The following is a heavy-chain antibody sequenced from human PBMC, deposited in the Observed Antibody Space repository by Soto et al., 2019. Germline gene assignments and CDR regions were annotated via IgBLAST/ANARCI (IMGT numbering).Heavy chain of an antibody. V-gene: IGHV3-33*01. Sequence: VELVESGGGVVQPGGSLRLSCAASGFTFNTHGMHWVRQAPGKGLEWVAVIWYDGSQRYYADFVRGRFTISRDNSQNTLYLQMTSLRGEDTAVYYCARIDDYGDYVTDYWGQGALVTVSS. D-gene: IGHD4-17*01. CDR1: GFTFNTHG. CDR2: IWYDGSQR. CDR3: ARIDDYGDYVTDY. J-gene: IGHJ4*02.